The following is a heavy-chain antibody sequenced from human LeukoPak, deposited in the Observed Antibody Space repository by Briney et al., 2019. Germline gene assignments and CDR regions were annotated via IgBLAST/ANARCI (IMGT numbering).Heavy chain of an antibody. D-gene: IGHD2-2*01. V-gene: IGHV1-8*01. CDR3: ARAFVVVPAAILGVFYHYYMDV. CDR2: MNPNSGNT. Sequence: ASVKVSCKASGYTFTSYDINWVRQATGQGLEWMGWMNPNSGNTGYAQKFQGRVTMTRNTSISTAYMELSSLRSEDTAVYYCARAFVVVPAAILGVFYHYYMDVWGKGTTVTVSS. J-gene: IGHJ6*03. CDR1: GYTFTSYD.